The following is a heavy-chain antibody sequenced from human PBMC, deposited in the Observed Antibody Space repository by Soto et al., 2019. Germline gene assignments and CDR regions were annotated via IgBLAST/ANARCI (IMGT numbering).Heavy chain of an antibody. CDR3: ARMLGYCTNGVCYTYYFDY. CDR1: GFSLSNARMG. Sequence: SGPTLVNSTETLTLTCTVSGFSLSNARMGVSWFRQPPGKALEWLAHIFSNDEKSYSTSLKSRLTISKDTSKSQVVLTMTNMDPVDTATYYCARMLGYCTNGVCYTYYFDYWGQGTLVTVSS. CDR2: IFSNDEK. V-gene: IGHV2-26*01. J-gene: IGHJ4*02. D-gene: IGHD2-8*01.